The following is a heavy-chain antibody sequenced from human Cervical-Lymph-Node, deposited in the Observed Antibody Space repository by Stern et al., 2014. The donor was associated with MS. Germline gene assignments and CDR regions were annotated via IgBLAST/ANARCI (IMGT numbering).Heavy chain of an antibody. CDR1: GFSLNSAGVG. D-gene: IGHD2-15*01. V-gene: IGHV2-5*02. CDR2: IYLDDDK. CDR3: AARGGFCGGGSCSSAGFDF. J-gene: IGHJ3*01. Sequence: ESGPTLVKPTQTLTLTCALSGFSLNSAGVGVGWIRQPPGKALEWLAVIYLDDDKRHSPSLKTRLTITKDTSKNHVVLTLTNMDPMDTGTYYCAARGGFCGGGSCSSAGFDFWGQGTMVSVSS.